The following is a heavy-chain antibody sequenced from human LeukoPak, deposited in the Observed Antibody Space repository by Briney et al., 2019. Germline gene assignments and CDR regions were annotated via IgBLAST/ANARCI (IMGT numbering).Heavy chain of an antibody. Sequence: GGSLRLSCAASGFTFSTYAVNWVRQAPGKGLEWVSAISGSGGSTYYADSVKGRFTISRDDSKNTVDLQMNSLRDEDTAVYYCVKTRNAQEIATIYLDYWGQGTLVTVSS. D-gene: IGHD5-24*01. J-gene: IGHJ4*02. CDR2: ISGSGGST. CDR3: VKTRNAQEIATIYLDY. CDR1: GFTFSTYA. V-gene: IGHV3-23*01.